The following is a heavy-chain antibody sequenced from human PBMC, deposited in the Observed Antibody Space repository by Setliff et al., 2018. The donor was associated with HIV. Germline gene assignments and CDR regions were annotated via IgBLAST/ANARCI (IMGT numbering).Heavy chain of an antibody. CDR1: GGSFSGYY. CDR3: TREKPKAYYYASSAYGETGYFDY. Sequence: SETLSLTCAVYGGSFSGYYWSWIRQPPGKGLEWIGEINHSGSTNYNPSLKSRVTISVDTSKNRFSLKLSSVTAADTAVYYCTREKPKAYYYASSAYGETGYFDYWGQGTLVTVSS. V-gene: IGHV4-34*01. CDR2: INHSGST. D-gene: IGHD3-22*01. J-gene: IGHJ4*02.